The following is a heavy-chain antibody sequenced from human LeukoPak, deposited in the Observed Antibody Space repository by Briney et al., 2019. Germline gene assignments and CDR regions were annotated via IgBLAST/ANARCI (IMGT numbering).Heavy chain of an antibody. D-gene: IGHD2-2*01. CDR2: IYYSGST. Sequence: SETLSLTCTVSGGSIRGYYWSWIRQPPGKGLEWIGYIYYSGSTNYNPSLKSRVTISIDTSKNQFSLNLTSVTAADTAVYYCARDQQYQRPAGWFDPWGQGTLVTVSS. CDR3: ARDQQYQRPAGWFDP. CDR1: GGSIRGYY. V-gene: IGHV4-59*08. J-gene: IGHJ5*02.